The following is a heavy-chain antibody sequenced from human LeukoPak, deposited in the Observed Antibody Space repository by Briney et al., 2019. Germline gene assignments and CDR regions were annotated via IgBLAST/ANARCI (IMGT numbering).Heavy chain of an antibody. CDR2: ISSSSSTI. Sequence: GGSLRLSCAASGFTFSSYSMNWVRQAPGKGLEWVSYISSSSSTIYYADSVEGRFTLSRDNAKNSLYLQMNSLRAEDTAVYYCARGSSSWYLNFDYWGQGTLVTVSS. CDR3: ARGSSSWYLNFDY. D-gene: IGHD6-13*01. J-gene: IGHJ4*02. V-gene: IGHV3-48*01. CDR1: GFTFSSYS.